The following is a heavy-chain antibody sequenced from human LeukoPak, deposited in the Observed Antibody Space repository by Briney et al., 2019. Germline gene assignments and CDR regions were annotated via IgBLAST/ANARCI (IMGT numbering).Heavy chain of an antibody. V-gene: IGHV3-30-3*01. J-gene: IGHJ3*02. CDR2: ISYDGSNK. Sequence: GRSLRLSCAASGFTFSSYAMHWVRQAPGKGLEWVAFISYDGSNKYYADSVKGRFTISRDNSKNTLYLQMNSPRAEDMAVYYCAKELWFGELQGAFDIWGQGTMVTVSS. CDR3: AKELWFGELQGAFDI. CDR1: GFTFSSYA. D-gene: IGHD3-10*01.